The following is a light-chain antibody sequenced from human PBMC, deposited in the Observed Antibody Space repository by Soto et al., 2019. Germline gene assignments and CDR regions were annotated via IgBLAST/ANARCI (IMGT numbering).Light chain of an antibody. CDR1: QDIGNG. J-gene: IGKJ1*01. Sequence: DIAMTQSPSSLSASEGDRVTITCRASQDIGNGLVWYQQKPRKAPKRLIYFASTLQSGVPSRFSGSGSGTEFTLTISSLQPDDFATYYCQQYNSYSWTFGQGTKVDIK. CDR2: FAS. CDR3: QQYNSYSWT. V-gene: IGKV1-17*01.